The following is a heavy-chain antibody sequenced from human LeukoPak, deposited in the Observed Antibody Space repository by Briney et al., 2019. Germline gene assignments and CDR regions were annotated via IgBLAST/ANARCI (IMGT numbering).Heavy chain of an antibody. CDR1: GYTFTGYY. CDR3: ARDRTNVLLWFGEFEWRAHEYFQH. Sequence: ASVKVSCKASGYTFTGYYMHWVRQAPGQGLEWMGWINPNSGGTNYAQKFQGRVTMTRDTSISTAYMELSRLRSDDTAVYYCARDRTNVLLWFGEFEWRAHEYFQHWGQGTLVTVSS. D-gene: IGHD3-10*01. CDR2: INPNSGGT. J-gene: IGHJ1*01. V-gene: IGHV1-2*02.